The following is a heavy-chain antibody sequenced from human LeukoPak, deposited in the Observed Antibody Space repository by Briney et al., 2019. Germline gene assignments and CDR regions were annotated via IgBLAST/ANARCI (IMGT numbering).Heavy chain of an antibody. CDR1: GFTFSTYN. CDR3: ATSGNYYLKY. CDR2: ITSSSTNI. Sequence: GGSLRLSCAASGFTFSTYNMNWVRQAPGKGLEWVSHITSSSTNIYYADSVEGRFTISRDNAKNALSLQMNSLRDEDTAVYYCATSGNYYLKYWGQGTLVTVS. D-gene: IGHD1-26*01. J-gene: IGHJ4*02. V-gene: IGHV3-48*02.